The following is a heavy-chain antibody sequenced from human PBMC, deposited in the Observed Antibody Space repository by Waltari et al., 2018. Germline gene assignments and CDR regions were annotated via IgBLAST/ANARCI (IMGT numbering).Heavy chain of an antibody. D-gene: IGHD3-10*01. V-gene: IGHV4-34*01. Sequence: WIGEINHSGSTNYNPSLKSRVTISVDTSKNQFSLKLSSVTAADTAVYYCAGGELLSDFDYWGQGTLVTVSS. CDR3: AGGELLSDFDY. CDR2: INHSGST. J-gene: IGHJ4*02.